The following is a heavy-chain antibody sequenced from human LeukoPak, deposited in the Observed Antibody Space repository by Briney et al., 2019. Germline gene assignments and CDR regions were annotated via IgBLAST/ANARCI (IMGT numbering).Heavy chain of an antibody. CDR1: GFTFSRYW. J-gene: IGHJ3*02. CDR2: IKQDESER. D-gene: IGHD3-3*01. Sequence: PVGSLRLSCAASGFTFSRYWMSWVRQAPGKGLEWVANIKQDESERNYVDSVKGRFTISRDNAKNSLYLQMNSLRAEDTAVYYCARRRITIFGVDLSAFDIWGQGTMVTVSS. V-gene: IGHV3-7*01. CDR3: ARRRITIFGVDLSAFDI.